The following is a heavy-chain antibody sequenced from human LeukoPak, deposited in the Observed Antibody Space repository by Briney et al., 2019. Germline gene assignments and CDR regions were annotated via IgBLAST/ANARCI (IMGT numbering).Heavy chain of an antibody. CDR1: GGSISSYY. J-gene: IGHJ4*02. Sequence: SETLSLTCTVSGGSISSYYWSWIRQPPGKGLEWIGYIYYSGSTNYNPSLKSRVTISVDTSKNQFSLKLSSVTAADTAVYYCARHYMSSGWPSRTYYFDYWGQGTLVTVSS. V-gene: IGHV4-59*01. D-gene: IGHD6-19*01. CDR3: ARHYMSSGWPSRTYYFDY. CDR2: IYYSGST.